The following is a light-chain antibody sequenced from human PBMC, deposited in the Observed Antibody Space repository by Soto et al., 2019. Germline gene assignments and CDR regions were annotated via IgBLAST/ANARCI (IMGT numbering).Light chain of an antibody. CDR3: SSYTSTNLGV. CDR2: GVS. J-gene: IGLJ3*02. V-gene: IGLV2-14*01. CDR1: SSDIGSHNF. Sequence: QSALTQPASVSGSPGQSITISCTGTSSDIGSHNFVSWHQQHTGTAPKFIMYGVSNRPSGVSNRCSGAKSGNTASLTISGLQADDEADYYCSSYTSTNLGVFGGGTKLTVL.